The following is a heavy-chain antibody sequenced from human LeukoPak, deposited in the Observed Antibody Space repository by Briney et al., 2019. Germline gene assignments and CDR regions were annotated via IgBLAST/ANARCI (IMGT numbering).Heavy chain of an antibody. J-gene: IGHJ4*02. CDR3: ATNPLY. CDR1: GFTFSNTW. Sequence: GWSLRLSCAASGFTFSNTWMSWVRQAPGKGLEWVGRIKTKNDGETTNYAAPVKGRFTISRDDSKNTLYLLMNSLRIEDTAVYYCATNPLYWGQGTLVTVSS. CDR2: IKTKNDGETT. V-gene: IGHV3-15*01.